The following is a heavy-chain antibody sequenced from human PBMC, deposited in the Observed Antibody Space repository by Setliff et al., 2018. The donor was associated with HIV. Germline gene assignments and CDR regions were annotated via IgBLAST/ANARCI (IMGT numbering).Heavy chain of an antibody. V-gene: IGHV4-61*02. Sequence: SETLSLTCNVSGGSISSVNYYWNWIRQPAGKGLEWIGRIYASGSPTYNSSLESRVTISVDTSKNHFSLRLSSVTAADTAVYFCARAPRYYRGWYIPEYFDNWGEGTLVTVS. CDR2: IYASGSP. J-gene: IGHJ4*02. D-gene: IGHD6-19*01. CDR3: ARAPRYYRGWYIPEYFDN. CDR1: GGSISSVNYY.